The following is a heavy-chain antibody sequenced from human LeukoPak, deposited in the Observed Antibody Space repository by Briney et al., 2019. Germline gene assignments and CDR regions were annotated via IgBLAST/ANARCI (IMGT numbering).Heavy chain of an antibody. V-gene: IGHV1-46*01. CDR3: ARDLGDSSSNDDAFDI. CDR2: INPSGGST. Sequence: AASVKVSCKASGYTFTSYYMHWVRQAPGQGLEWMGIINPSGGSTSYAQKFQGRVTMTRDTSTSTVYMELSSLRSEDTAVYYCARDLGDSSSNDDAFDIWGQGTMVTVSS. CDR1: GYTFTSYY. D-gene: IGHD6-6*01. J-gene: IGHJ3*02.